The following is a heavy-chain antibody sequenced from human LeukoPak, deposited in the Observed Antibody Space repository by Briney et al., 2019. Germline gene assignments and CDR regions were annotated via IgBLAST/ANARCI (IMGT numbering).Heavy chain of an antibody. V-gene: IGHV1-69*06. D-gene: IGHD6-13*01. J-gene: IGHJ6*03. CDR1: GGTFSSYA. CDR2: IIPIFGTA. CDR3: ARDRVAAAGSYYYYYYYMDV. Sequence: ASVKVSCKASGGTFSSYAISWVRQAPGQGLEWMGGIIPIFGTANYAQKFQGRVMITADKSTSTAYMELSSLRSEDTAVYYCARDRVAAAGSYYYYYYYMDVWGKGTTVTVSS.